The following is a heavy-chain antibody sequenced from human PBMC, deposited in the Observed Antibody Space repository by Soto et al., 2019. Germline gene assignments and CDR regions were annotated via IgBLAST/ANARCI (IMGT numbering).Heavy chain of an antibody. CDR3: AKGVVAGAHYYYGMDV. CDR1: GFTFSSYA. CDR2: ISGSGGST. D-gene: IGHD6-19*01. Sequence: TGGSLRLSCAASGFTFSSYAMSWVRQAPGKGLEWVSAISGSGGSTYYADSVKGRFTISRDNSKNTLYLQMNSLRAEDTAVYYCAKGVVAGAHYYYGMDVWGQGTTVTVSS. V-gene: IGHV3-23*01. J-gene: IGHJ6*02.